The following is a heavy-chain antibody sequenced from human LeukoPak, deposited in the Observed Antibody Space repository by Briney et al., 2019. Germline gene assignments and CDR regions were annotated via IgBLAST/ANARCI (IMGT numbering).Heavy chain of an antibody. J-gene: IGHJ1*01. V-gene: IGHV1-8*03. CDR1: GYTFTGYD. D-gene: IGHD2-2*01. Sequence: ASVKVSCKASGYTFTGYDINWVRQAAGQGLEWMGWMNPNNSNTGYAQKFQGRVIITRDTSINTTYMELSSLISVDTAVYYCARAPEGYCTRTKCSTAEYFQHWGQGTLITVSS. CDR3: ARAPEGYCTRTKCSTAEYFQH. CDR2: MNPNNSNT.